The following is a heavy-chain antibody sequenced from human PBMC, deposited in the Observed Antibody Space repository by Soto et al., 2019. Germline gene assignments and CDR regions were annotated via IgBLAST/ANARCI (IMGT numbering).Heavy chain of an antibody. CDR2: ISYDGSNK. D-gene: IGHD5-12*01. Sequence: GGSLRRSCAASGFSFSSYGMHWVRQAPGKGLEWVAVISYDGSNKYYADSVKGRFTISRDNSKNTLYLQMNSLRAEDTAVYYCATLPMATEEFDYWGQGTLVTVSS. CDR1: GFSFSSYG. V-gene: IGHV3-30*03. J-gene: IGHJ4*02. CDR3: ATLPMATEEFDY.